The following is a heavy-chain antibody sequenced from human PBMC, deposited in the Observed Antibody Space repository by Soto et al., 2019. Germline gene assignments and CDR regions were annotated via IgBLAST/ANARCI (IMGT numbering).Heavy chain of an antibody. J-gene: IGHJ3*01. Sequence: EVQLVESGGGLVQPGRSLRLSCAASGFTFSMYWMSWVRQAPGKGLEWVANIKLDGSEEYYADSVRGRFTISRDNAKNSLYLQMSSLRAEDTAVYYRARPWNSDYTTDAFDVWGPGTIVTVSS. CDR1: GFTFSMYW. V-gene: IGHV3-7*01. CDR2: IKLDGSEE. CDR3: ARPWNSDYTTDAFDV. D-gene: IGHD3-3*01.